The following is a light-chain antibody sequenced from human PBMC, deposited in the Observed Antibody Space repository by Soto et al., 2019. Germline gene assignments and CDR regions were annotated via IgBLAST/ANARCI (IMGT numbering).Light chain of an antibody. CDR3: CSYAGSYTLV. Sequence: QSALTQPRSVSGSPRQSVTISCTGTSSDVGGYNYVSWYQQYPGKTPKLMIYDVSKRPSGVPDRFSGSKSDNTASLTISGLQAEDEADYYCCSYAGSYTLVFGGGTKLTVL. J-gene: IGLJ2*01. CDR2: DVS. CDR1: SSDVGGYNY. V-gene: IGLV2-11*01.